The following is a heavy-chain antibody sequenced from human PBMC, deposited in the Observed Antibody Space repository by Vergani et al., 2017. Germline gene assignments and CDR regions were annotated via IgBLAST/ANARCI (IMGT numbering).Heavy chain of an antibody. Sequence: QVQLVESGGGVVQPGRSLRLSCAASGFTFSSYAMHWVRQAPGKGLEWVAVISYDGSNKYYADSVKGRFTISRDNSKNTLYLQMNSLRAEDTAVYYCATQSTMVRGVDWFDPWGQGTLVTVSS. V-gene: IGHV3-30*07. CDR1: GFTFSSYA. CDR2: ISYDGSNK. J-gene: IGHJ5*02. D-gene: IGHD3-10*01. CDR3: ATQSTMVRGVDWFDP.